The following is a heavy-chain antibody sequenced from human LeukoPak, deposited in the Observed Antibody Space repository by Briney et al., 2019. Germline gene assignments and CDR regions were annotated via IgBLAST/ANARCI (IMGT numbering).Heavy chain of an antibody. CDR1: GFTFSSYR. CDR3: ARDRDYGDYGDHFDY. Sequence: GGSLRLSCVASGFTFSSYRMNWVRQAPGKGLEWVSYISSSGSTIYYADSVKGRFTISRDNAKNSLYLQMNSLRAEDTAVYYCARDRDYGDYGDHFDYWGQGTLVTVSS. J-gene: IGHJ4*02. CDR2: ISSSGSTI. V-gene: IGHV3-48*04. D-gene: IGHD4-17*01.